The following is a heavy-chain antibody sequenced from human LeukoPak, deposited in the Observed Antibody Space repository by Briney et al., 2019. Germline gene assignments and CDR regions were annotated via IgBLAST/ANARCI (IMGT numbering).Heavy chain of an antibody. Sequence: GGSLRLSCAASGFTVSSSYMSWVRQAPGKGLEWVSVIYTGGTTYYADSVKGRFTISRDNSKNTVYLQMNSLRPEDRAVYYCTRDPQMTSGYGMDVWGRGTTVAVS. V-gene: IGHV3-66*02. CDR2: IYTGGTT. CDR3: TRDPQMTSGYGMDV. CDR1: GFTVSSSY. J-gene: IGHJ6*02. D-gene: IGHD3-22*01.